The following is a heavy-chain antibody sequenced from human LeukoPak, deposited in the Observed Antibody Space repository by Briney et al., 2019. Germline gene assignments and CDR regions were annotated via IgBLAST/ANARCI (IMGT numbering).Heavy chain of an antibody. CDR1: GFTFSSYA. CDR2: ISYDGSNT. V-gene: IGHV3-30*04. J-gene: IGHJ5*02. D-gene: IGHD6-13*01. Sequence: GSLRLSCAASGFTFSSYAMHWVRQAPGKGLEWVAVISYDGSNTYSADSVKGRFTISRDNSKNTLYMQMNSLRAEDTAVYYCARGRLRGYSSSFGSAFDPWGQGTLVTVSS. CDR3: ARGRLRGYSSSFGSAFDP.